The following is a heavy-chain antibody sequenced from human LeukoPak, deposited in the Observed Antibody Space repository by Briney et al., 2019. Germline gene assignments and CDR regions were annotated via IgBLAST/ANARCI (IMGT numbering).Heavy chain of an antibody. CDR3: ARESIVVVPPDYYYYYYMDV. CDR2: IYTSGST. J-gene: IGHJ6*03. V-gene: IGHV4-4*07. CDR1: GGSISSYY. Sequence: SETLSLTCTVSGGSISSYYWSWIRQPAGKGLEWIGRIYTSGSTNYNPPLKSRVTMSVDTSKNQFPLKLSSVTAADTAVYYCARESIVVVPPDYYYYYYMDVWGKGTTVTVSS. D-gene: IGHD2-2*01.